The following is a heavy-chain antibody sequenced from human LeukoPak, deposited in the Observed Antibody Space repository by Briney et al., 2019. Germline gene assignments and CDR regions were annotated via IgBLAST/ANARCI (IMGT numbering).Heavy chain of an antibody. J-gene: IGHJ4*02. CDR1: GYTFTSYG. CDR3: AREGYYDSSGPIRHFDY. Sequence: ASGNVSCKASGYTFTSYGISWVRQAPGQGLEWMGWISAYNGNTNYAQKLQGRVTMTTDTSTSTAYMELRSLRSDDTAVYYCAREGYYDSSGPIRHFDYWGQGTLVTVSS. D-gene: IGHD3-22*01. CDR2: ISAYNGNT. V-gene: IGHV1-18*01.